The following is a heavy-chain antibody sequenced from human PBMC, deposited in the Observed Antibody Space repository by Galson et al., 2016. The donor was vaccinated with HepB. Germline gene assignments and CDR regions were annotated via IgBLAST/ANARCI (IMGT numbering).Heavy chain of an antibody. D-gene: IGHD4-23*01. CDR2: IDSDGITT. Sequence: SLRLSCAASGFTFSDHAMSWFRQAPGKGLVWVSRIDSDGITTAYADSVKGRFTISRDNAKNTLYLQRNSLRAEDAAVYYCASLSVGPSIDYWGQGTLVTVSS. CDR1: GFTFSDHA. CDR3: ASLSVGPSIDY. J-gene: IGHJ4*02. V-gene: IGHV3-74*01.